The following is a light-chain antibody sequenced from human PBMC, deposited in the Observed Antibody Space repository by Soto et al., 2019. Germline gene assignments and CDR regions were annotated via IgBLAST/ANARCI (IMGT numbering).Light chain of an antibody. CDR2: GAS. CDR1: QSVSSSY. Sequence: EIVLTQSPGTLSSSPGERATLSCMASQSVSSSYLAWYQQKPGQAPRLLIYGASSRATGIPDRFSGSGSGTDFTLTITRLEPEDSAVYFCQQYTGPPTTFGQGTRLEIK. V-gene: IGKV3-20*01. J-gene: IGKJ5*01. CDR3: QQYTGPPTT.